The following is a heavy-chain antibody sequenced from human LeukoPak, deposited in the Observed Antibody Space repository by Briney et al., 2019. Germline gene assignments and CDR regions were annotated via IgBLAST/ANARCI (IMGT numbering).Heavy chain of an antibody. Sequence: SETLSLTCTVSGGSISSYYWSWLRQPPGKGLEWIGYIYYSGSTDYNPSLKSRVTISVDTSKNQFSLKLSSVTAADTAVYYCARDHSSSWFDYWGQGTLVTVSS. V-gene: IGHV4-59*01. CDR1: GGSISSYY. J-gene: IGHJ4*02. D-gene: IGHD6-13*01. CDR3: ARDHSSSWFDY. CDR2: IYYSGST.